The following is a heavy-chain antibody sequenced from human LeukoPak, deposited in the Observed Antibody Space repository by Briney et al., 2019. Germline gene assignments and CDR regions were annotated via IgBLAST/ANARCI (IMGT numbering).Heavy chain of an antibody. D-gene: IGHD3-22*01. CDR3: ARNYDSSGYYYDSFDY. Sequence: ASVKVSCKASGYTFTSYYMHWVRQAPGQGLEWMGIINPSGGSTSYAQKFQGRVTMTRDTSTSTVYMELSSLRSEDTAVYYCARNYDSSGYYYDSFDYWGQGTLVTVSS. V-gene: IGHV1-46*01. CDR2: INPSGGST. J-gene: IGHJ4*02. CDR1: GYTFTSYY.